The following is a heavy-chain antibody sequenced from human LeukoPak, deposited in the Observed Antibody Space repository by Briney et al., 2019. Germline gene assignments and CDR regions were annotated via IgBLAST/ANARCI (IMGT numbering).Heavy chain of an antibody. J-gene: IGHJ4*02. CDR3: ARVTSALFHY. Sequence: SETLSLTCTVSGASINTGSYYWGWIRQPPGKGLEWIGSIYYHGNTQSNPSLTSRVTISLDTSKNQFSLKLSSVTAADTAVYYCARVTSALFHYWGRGTLVTVSS. CDR1: GASINTGSYY. V-gene: IGHV4-39*07. CDR2: IYYHGNT.